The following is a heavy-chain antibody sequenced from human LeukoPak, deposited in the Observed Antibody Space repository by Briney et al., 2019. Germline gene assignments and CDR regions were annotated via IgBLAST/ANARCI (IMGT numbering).Heavy chain of an antibody. J-gene: IGHJ4*02. Sequence: SETLSLTCAVYGGSFSGYYWSWIRQPPGKGLEWIGEINHSGSTNYNPSLKSRVTISVDTSKNQFSLKLSSLTAADTAVYYCARAGITKVRGVIIPRGKHYFDYWGQGTLVTVSS. D-gene: IGHD3-10*01. V-gene: IGHV4-34*01. CDR2: INHSGST. CDR3: ARAGITKVRGVIIPRGKHYFDY. CDR1: GGSFSGYY.